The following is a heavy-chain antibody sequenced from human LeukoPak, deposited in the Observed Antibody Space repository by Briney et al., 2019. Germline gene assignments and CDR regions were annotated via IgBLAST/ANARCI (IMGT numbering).Heavy chain of an antibody. CDR2: ISASGDNT. V-gene: IGHV3-23*01. Sequence: PGGSLRLSCAASGFTFSSYAWRWVRQAPGKGLEWVSSISASGDNTYYADSVKGRFTISRDNSKNTLFVQMNSLRAEDTAVYYCANVAAAKFYYFDYWGQGTLVTVSS. D-gene: IGHD2-21*01. J-gene: IGHJ4*02. CDR3: ANVAAAKFYYFDY. CDR1: GFTFSSYA.